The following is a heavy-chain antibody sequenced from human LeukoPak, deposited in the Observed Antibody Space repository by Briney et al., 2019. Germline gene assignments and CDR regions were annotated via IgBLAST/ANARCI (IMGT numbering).Heavy chain of an antibody. CDR1: GGSISSGGYY. CDR3: ARGKSITMVWGVIMARYYFDY. Sequence: TLSLTCTVSGGSISSGGYYWSWIRQHPGKGLEWIGYIYYSGSTYYNPSLKSRVTISVDTSKNQFSLKLSSVTAADTAVYYCARGKSITMVWGVIMARYYFDYWGQGTLVTVSS. D-gene: IGHD3-10*01. J-gene: IGHJ4*02. V-gene: IGHV4-31*03. CDR2: IYYSGST.